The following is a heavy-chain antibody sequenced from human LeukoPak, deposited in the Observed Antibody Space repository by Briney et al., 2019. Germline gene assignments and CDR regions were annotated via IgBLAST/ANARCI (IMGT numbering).Heavy chain of an antibody. V-gene: IGHV1-46*01. D-gene: IGHD3-16*02. CDR2: INPSGGST. CDR3: ARDVIGFLWFDP. CDR1: GYTFTSYY. J-gene: IGHJ5*02. Sequence: ASVKVSCKASGYTFTSYYMHWVRQAPGQGLEWMGIINPSGGSTSYAQKFQGRVTMTRYTSTSTVYMELSSLRSEDTAVYYCARDVIGFLWFDPWGQGTLVTVSS.